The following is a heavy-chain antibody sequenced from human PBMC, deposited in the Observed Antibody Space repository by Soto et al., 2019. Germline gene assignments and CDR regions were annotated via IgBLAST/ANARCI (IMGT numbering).Heavy chain of an antibody. CDR2: IIPIFGTA. CDR3: AGDSDGGMMRHAWFDP. D-gene: IGHD3-16*01. J-gene: IGHJ5*02. CDR1: GGTFSSYA. Sequence: QVQLVQSGAEVKKPGSSVKVSCKASGGTFSSYAISWVRQAPGQGLEWMGGIIPIFGTANYAQKFQGRVTIAADESTSTDYMELSSLRSEDTAVYYCAGDSDGGMMRHAWFDPWGQGTLVTVSS. V-gene: IGHV1-69*01.